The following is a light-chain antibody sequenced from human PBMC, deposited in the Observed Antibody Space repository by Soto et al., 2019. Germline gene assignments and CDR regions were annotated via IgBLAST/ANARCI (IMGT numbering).Light chain of an antibody. J-gene: IGKJ5*01. CDR1: QSVTID. CDR2: CIS. CDR3: QQYTQWPIT. V-gene: IGKV3D-15*01. Sequence: EMVFTHSPGTLSVSPVERATLSCRASQSVTIDLAWYQQKSGQAPRLLIYCISTRATGIPDRFSASGSGTEFTLTISSLQPEDIAVYYCQQYTQWPITFGQGTRLDI.